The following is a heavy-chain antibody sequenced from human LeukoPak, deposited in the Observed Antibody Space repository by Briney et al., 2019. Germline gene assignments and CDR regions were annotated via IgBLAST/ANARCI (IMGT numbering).Heavy chain of an antibody. Sequence: VSVKVSCKASGYTFTSYYMHWVRQAPGQGLEWMGIINPSGGSTSYAQKFQGRVTMTRDTSTSTVYMELSSLRSEDTAVYYCARSLIRLFWFDPWGQGTLVTVSS. CDR3: ARSLIRLFWFDP. V-gene: IGHV1-46*01. D-gene: IGHD2-21*01. CDR2: INPSGGST. J-gene: IGHJ5*02. CDR1: GYTFTSYY.